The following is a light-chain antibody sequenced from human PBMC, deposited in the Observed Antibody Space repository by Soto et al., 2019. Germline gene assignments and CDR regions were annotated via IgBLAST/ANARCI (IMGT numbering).Light chain of an antibody. J-gene: IGKJ5*01. CDR2: GAS. Sequence: EIVMTQSPATLSVSPGERATLSCRASQSFNSIYLAWYQQKPGQAPRLLIYGASTRATGIPARFSGSGPGTEFTLTISSLQSEDFAVYYCQQYNNWHGSFGQGTR. CDR3: QQYNNWHGS. CDR1: QSFNSIY. V-gene: IGKV3-15*01.